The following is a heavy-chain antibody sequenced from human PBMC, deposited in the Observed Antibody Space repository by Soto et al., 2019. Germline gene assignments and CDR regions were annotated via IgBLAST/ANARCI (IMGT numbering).Heavy chain of an antibody. D-gene: IGHD6-13*01. Sequence: SGPTLVNPTPTLTLTCTFSGFSLSTTGVGVSWIRQPPGKALEWLALIYWHDDKRYSPSLKSRLTITKDTSKNQVVLTMTNMDPVDAATYYCAHRGGAAVGLYYFDYWGQGALVTVSS. V-gene: IGHV2-5*01. CDR2: IYWHDDK. J-gene: IGHJ4*02. CDR3: AHRGGAAVGLYYFDY. CDR1: GFSLSTTGVG.